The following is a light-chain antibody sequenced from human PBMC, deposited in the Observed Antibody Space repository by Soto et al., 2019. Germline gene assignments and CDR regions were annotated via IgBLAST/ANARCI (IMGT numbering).Light chain of an antibody. CDR2: DAS. J-gene: IGKJ4*01. CDR3: QQYAESPIT. Sequence: ENVFTHSPGTLSLSPGERATLSCRASQSVAKNYLVWYQQKPGQAPRRLIYDASTRATGVPDRFSGSGSGTDFTLTISRLEPEDFAVYYCQQYAESPITFGGGTK. CDR1: QSVAKNY. V-gene: IGKV3-20*01.